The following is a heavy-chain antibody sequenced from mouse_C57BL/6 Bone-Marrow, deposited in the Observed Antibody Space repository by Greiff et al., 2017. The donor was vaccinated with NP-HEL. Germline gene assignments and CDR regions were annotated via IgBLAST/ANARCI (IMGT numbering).Heavy chain of an antibody. V-gene: IGHV1-82*01. J-gene: IGHJ4*01. CDR1: GYAFSSSW. D-gene: IGHD3-2*02. Sequence: VQLQQSGPELVKPGASVKISCKASGYAFSSSWMNWVKQRPGKGLEWIGRIYPGDGDTNYNGKFKGKATLTADKSSSTAYMQLSSLTSEDSAVYFCARRLNYYAMDYWGQGTSVTVSS. CDR3: ARRLNYYAMDY. CDR2: IYPGDGDT.